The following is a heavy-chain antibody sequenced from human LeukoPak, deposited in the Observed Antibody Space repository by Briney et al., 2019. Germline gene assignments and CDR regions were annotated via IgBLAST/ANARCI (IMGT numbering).Heavy chain of an antibody. V-gene: IGHV3-23*01. CDR2: ISGSGGST. CDR3: ATVDSGVI. D-gene: IGHD3/OR15-3a*01. CDR1: GFTFDDYG. J-gene: IGHJ4*02. Sequence: GGSLRLSCAASGFTFDDYGMSWVRQAPGKGLEWVSAISGSGGSTYYADSVKGRFTISRDNSKNTLYLQMNSLRAEDTAVYYCATVDSGVIWGQGTLVTVSS.